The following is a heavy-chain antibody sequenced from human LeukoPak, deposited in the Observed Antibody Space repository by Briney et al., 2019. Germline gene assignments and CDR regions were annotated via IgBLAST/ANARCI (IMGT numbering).Heavy chain of an antibody. CDR3: AREGNSGSYYRDY. Sequence: GGSLRLSCAASGFTFSSYSMNWVRQAPGKGLEWVSSISSSSSYIYYADSVKGRFTISRDNAKNSLYLQMNSLRAEDTAVYYCAREGNSGSYYRDYWGQGTLVTVSS. V-gene: IGHV3-21*01. J-gene: IGHJ4*02. D-gene: IGHD1-26*01. CDR1: GFTFSSYS. CDR2: ISSSSSYI.